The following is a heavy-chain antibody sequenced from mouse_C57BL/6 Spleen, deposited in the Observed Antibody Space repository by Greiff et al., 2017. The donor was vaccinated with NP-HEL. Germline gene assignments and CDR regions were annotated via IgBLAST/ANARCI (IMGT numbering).Heavy chain of an antibody. CDR1: GYTFTDYY. CDR2: INPNNGGT. J-gene: IGHJ4*01. V-gene: IGHV1-26*01. Sequence: EVQLQQSGPELVKPGASVKISCKASGYTFTDYYMNWVKQSHGKSLEWIGDINPNNGGTSYNQKFKGKATLTVDKSSSTAYMELRSLTSEDSAVYYCARFWTGTDYYAMDYWGQGTSVTVSS. CDR3: ARFWTGTDYYAMDY. D-gene: IGHD4-1*01.